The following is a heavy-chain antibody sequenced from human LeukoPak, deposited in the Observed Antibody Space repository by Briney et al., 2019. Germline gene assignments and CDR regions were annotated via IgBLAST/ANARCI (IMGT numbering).Heavy chain of an antibody. CDR3: ARGTQGGHRDEFGLETTPFDY. D-gene: IGHD3/OR15-3a*01. CDR1: GFTFSSYD. CDR2: IGTAGDT. Sequence: PGGSLRLSCAASGFTFSSYDMHWVRQATGKGLEWVSAIGTAGDTYYPGSVKGRFTISRENAKNSLYLQMNSLRAGDTAVYYCARGTQGGHRDEFGLETTPFDYWGQGTLVTVSS. V-gene: IGHV3-13*01. J-gene: IGHJ4*02.